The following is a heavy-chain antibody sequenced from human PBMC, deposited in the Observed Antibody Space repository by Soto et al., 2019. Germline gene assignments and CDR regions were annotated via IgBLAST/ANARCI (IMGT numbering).Heavy chain of an antibody. Sequence: PSETLSLTCAVYGVSFSGYYWSWIRQPPGKGLEWIGEINHSGSTNYNPSLKSRVTISVDASKNQFSLKLSSVTAADTAVYYCARKESRVQLWSYYFDYWGQGTLVTVSS. D-gene: IGHD5-18*01. CDR2: INHSGST. J-gene: IGHJ4*02. V-gene: IGHV4-34*01. CDR3: ARKESRVQLWSYYFDY. CDR1: GVSFSGYY.